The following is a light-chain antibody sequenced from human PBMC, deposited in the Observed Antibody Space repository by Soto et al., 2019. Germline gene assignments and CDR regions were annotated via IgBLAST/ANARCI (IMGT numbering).Light chain of an antibody. J-gene: IGKJ1*01. V-gene: IGKV3-20*01. CDR3: QHHGTSPTSWT. CDR1: QSVSSSY. CDR2: GAS. Sequence: EIVLTQSPGTLSLSPGERATLFCRASQSVSSSYLAWYQQKPGQAPRLLIYGASSRATGIPDRFSGSGSGTDFTLTISRLEPEHFAVSYCQHHGTSPTSWTFGQGTKVEIK.